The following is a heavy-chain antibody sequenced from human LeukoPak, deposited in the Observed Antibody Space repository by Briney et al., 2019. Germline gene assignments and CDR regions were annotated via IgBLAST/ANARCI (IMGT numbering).Heavy chain of an antibody. D-gene: IGHD4-17*01. CDR1: GFTFSSYG. Sequence: GGSLRLSCAASGFTFSSYGMHWVRQAPGKGLEWVAVISYDGSNKYYAGSVKGRFTISRDNSKNTLYLQMNSLRAEDTAVYYCAKDRGLMYGDYSFDYWGQGTLVTVSS. CDR3: AKDRGLMYGDYSFDY. V-gene: IGHV3-30*18. J-gene: IGHJ4*02. CDR2: ISYDGSNK.